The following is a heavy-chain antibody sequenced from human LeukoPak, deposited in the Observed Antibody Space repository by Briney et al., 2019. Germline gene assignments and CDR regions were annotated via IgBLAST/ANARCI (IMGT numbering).Heavy chain of an antibody. D-gene: IGHD2-2*01. CDR1: GYSISSGYY. V-gene: IGHV4-38-2*02. J-gene: IGHJ5*02. Sequence: PSETLSLTCTVSGYSISSGYYWGWIRQPPGKGLEWIANIYHSGNTYYNPSLKSRVTISVDTSKNQISLKVRSVTAADTAVYYCARTTEDCSSTSCYQYWFDPWGQGTLVTVSS. CDR2: IYHSGNT. CDR3: ARTTEDCSSTSCYQYWFDP.